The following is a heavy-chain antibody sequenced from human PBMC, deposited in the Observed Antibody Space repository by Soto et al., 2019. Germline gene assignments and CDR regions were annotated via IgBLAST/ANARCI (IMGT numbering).Heavy chain of an antibody. CDR2: ISYDGSNK. Sequence: QVQLVESGGGVVQPGRSLRLSCAASGFTFSSYAMHWVRQAPGKGLEWVAVISYDGSNKYYADSVKGRFTISRDNSKNTLNLQMDRLRTVDTAVYYGAMPLWSDVYNWGYFDLWGRGTLVTVSS. CDR3: AMPLWSDVYNWGYFDL. D-gene: IGHD1-1*01. V-gene: IGHV3-30-3*01. CDR1: GFTFSSYA. J-gene: IGHJ2*01.